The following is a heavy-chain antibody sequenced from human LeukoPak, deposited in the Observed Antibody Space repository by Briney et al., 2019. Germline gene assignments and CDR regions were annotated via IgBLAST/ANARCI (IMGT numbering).Heavy chain of an antibody. Sequence: ASVKVSCKASGGTISSYAISWVRQAPGQGLEWMGRIIPIFGIANYAQKFQGRVTITADKSTSTAYMELSSLRSEDTAVYYCAREVVTTNRNWFDPWGQGTLVTVSS. CDR2: IIPIFGIA. CDR1: GGTISSYA. CDR3: AREVVTTNRNWFDP. D-gene: IGHD4-11*01. J-gene: IGHJ5*02. V-gene: IGHV1-69*04.